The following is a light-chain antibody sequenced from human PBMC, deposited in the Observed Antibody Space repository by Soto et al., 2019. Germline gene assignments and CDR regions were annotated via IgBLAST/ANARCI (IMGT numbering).Light chain of an antibody. CDR2: GTS. CDR3: QQSYSSPPT. CDR1: QSVSSSY. Sequence: DILLTQSPRTLSLSSGERATLSCRTSQSVSSSYLAWYQQTPGQAPRLLIYGTSNRGTGIPNRFRGSVSGTDFTLTVNSLEPEDFATYYCQQSYSSPPTFGQGTKVDIK. V-gene: IGKV3-20*01. J-gene: IGKJ1*01.